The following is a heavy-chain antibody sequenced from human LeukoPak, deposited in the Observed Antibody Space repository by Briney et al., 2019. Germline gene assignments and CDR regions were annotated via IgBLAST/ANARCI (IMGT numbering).Heavy chain of an antibody. CDR2: IRYDGSNK. D-gene: IGHD4-17*01. Sequence: GGSLRLSCAASGFTFSSYGMHWVRQAPGKGLEWVAFIRYDGSNKYYADSVKGRFTISRDNSKNTLYLQMNSLRAEDTAVYYCARASKSYGDYIRSRIHYFDYWGQGTLVTVSS. CDR1: GFTFSSYG. V-gene: IGHV3-30*02. J-gene: IGHJ4*02. CDR3: ARASKSYGDYIRSRIHYFDY.